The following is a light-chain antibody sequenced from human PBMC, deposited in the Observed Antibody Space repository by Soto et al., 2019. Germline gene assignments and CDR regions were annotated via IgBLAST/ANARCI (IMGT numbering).Light chain of an antibody. CDR3: SSYAGSNSVV. Sequence: QSALTQPPSASGSPGQSVTISCTGTSSDVGGYNYVSWYQRHPGEVPKLIIYEISRRPSGVPYRFSASKSGNTASLTVSGLQAEDEADYYCSSYAGSNSVVFGGGTKVTVL. CDR1: SSDVGGYNY. J-gene: IGLJ2*01. CDR2: EIS. V-gene: IGLV2-8*01.